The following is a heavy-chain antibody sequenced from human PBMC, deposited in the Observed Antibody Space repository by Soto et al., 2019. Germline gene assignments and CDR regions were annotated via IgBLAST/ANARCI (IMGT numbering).Heavy chain of an antibody. V-gene: IGHV3-30-3*01. Sequence: HPGGSLRLSCAASGFTFSSYAMHWVRQAPGKGLEWVAVISYDGSNKYYADSVKGPLTIPRDNSKNTLYLQMNSLRAEDTAVYYCARGVRFLEWLLYHFDYWGQGTLVTVSS. D-gene: IGHD3-3*01. J-gene: IGHJ4*02. CDR2: ISYDGSNK. CDR3: ARGVRFLEWLLYHFDY. CDR1: GFTFSSYA.